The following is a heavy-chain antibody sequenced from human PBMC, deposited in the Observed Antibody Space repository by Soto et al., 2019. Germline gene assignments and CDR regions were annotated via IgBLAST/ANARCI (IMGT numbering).Heavy chain of an antibody. CDR1: GFTFSSYS. Sequence: GGSLRLSCAASGFTFSSYSMNWVRQAPGKGLEWVSYISSSSSTIYYADSVKGRFTISRDNAKNSLYLQMNSLRAEDTAVYYCARVPAASRPRTTNWFDPWGQGTLVTVSS. CDR2: ISSSSSTI. D-gene: IGHD2-2*01. V-gene: IGHV3-48*01. CDR3: ARVPAASRPRTTNWFDP. J-gene: IGHJ5*02.